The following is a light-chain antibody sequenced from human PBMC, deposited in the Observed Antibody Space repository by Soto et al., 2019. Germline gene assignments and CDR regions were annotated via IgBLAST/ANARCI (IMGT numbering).Light chain of an antibody. CDR1: SSDVGGYNY. Sequence: QSALTQPASVSGSPGQSITISCTGTSSDVGGYNYVSWYQQHPGKAPKLMIYDVSNRPSGVSNRFSGSNTGNTASLTISGLQAEDEADYYCSSYTSSSTRVFGGGTKRTVL. CDR2: DVS. CDR3: SSYTSSSTRV. V-gene: IGLV2-14*01. J-gene: IGLJ2*01.